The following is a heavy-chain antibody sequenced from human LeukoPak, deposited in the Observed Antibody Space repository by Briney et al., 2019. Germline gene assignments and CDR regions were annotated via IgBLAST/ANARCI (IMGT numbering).Heavy chain of an antibody. J-gene: IGHJ3*02. V-gene: IGHV1-69*05. D-gene: IGHD6-6*01. CDR1: GGAFSSYA. CDR2: IIPIFGTA. CDR3: AREGVEYSSSSGAFDI. Sequence: SVKVSCKASGGAFSSYAISWVRQAPGQGLEWMGGIIPIFGTANYAQKFQGRVTITTDESTSTAYMELSSLRSEDTAVYYCAREGVEYSSSSGAFDIWGQGTMVTVSS.